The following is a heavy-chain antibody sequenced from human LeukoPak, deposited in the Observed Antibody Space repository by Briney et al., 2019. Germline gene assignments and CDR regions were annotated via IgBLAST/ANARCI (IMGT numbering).Heavy chain of an antibody. V-gene: IGHV4-4*07. J-gene: IGHJ4*02. CDR2: IYTSGST. CDR3: AREGGYDFWSSSLSAVDY. CDR1: GGSISSYC. Sequence: KASETLSLTCTVSGGSISSYCWSWIRQPAGKGLEWIGRIYTSGSTNYNPSLKSRVTMSVDTSKNQFSLKLSSVTAADTAVYYCAREGGYDFWSSSLSAVDYWGQGTLVTVSS. D-gene: IGHD3-3*01.